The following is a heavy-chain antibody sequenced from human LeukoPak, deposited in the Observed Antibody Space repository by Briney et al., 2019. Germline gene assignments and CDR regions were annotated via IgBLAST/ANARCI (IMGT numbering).Heavy chain of an antibody. CDR1: GFTFTNYA. D-gene: IGHD2-21*01. Sequence: PGGSLRLSCEASGFTFTNYAMTWVRQAPGRGLEWVSIISGSGGSTYYADSVKGRFTVSRDNSKNTLYLQMNSLRAEDTAVYYCAKRRGISDTARYMDVWGKGTTVTVSS. CDR2: ISGSGGST. J-gene: IGHJ6*03. V-gene: IGHV3-23*01. CDR3: AKRRGISDTARYMDV.